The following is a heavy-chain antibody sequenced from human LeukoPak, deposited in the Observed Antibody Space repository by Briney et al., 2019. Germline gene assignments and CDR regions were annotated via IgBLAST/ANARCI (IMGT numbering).Heavy chain of an antibody. CDR1: GLILSRYW. CDR2: TKQDGGEK. D-gene: IGHD2-21*02. Sequence: GGSLRLSCAGSGLILSRYWMSWVRQAPGKGLEWGANTKQDGGEKYYVDSVKGRFTISRDNAKNSVYLQMSSLRGEDTAVYYCSVTPYAEYFQYWGQGTLVTVSS. CDR3: SVTPYAEYFQY. J-gene: IGHJ1*01. V-gene: IGHV3-7*01.